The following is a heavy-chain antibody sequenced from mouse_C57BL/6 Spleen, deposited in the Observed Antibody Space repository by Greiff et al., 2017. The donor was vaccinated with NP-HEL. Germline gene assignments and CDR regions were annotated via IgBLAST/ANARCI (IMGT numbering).Heavy chain of an antibody. Sequence: QVQLQQPGAELVMPGASVKLSCKASGYTFTSYWMHWVKQRPGQGLEWIGEIDPSDSYTNYNQKFKGKSTLTVDKSYSTAYMQLSSLTSEDSAVYYCARGGYDGVYAMDYWGQGTSVTVSS. CDR3: ARGGYDGVYAMDY. CDR2: IDPSDSYT. CDR1: GYTFTSYW. V-gene: IGHV1-69*01. D-gene: IGHD2-2*01. J-gene: IGHJ4*01.